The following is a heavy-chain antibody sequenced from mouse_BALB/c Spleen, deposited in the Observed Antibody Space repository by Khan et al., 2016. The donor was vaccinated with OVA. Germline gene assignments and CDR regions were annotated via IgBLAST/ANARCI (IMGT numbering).Heavy chain of an antibody. V-gene: IGHV1S137*01. CDR2: ISTNYGDA. CDR1: GYTFTDYA. D-gene: IGHD1-1*02. Sequence: QVQLQQSGAELVRPGVSVKISCKASGYTFTDYAMHWVKQRHAKSLEWIGVISTNYGDADYNQKFQGKASMNVDRASSTVYMELAILPSEDSAIYYCLRGGKFAYWGQGTLFTVSA. CDR3: LRGGKFAY. J-gene: IGHJ3*01.